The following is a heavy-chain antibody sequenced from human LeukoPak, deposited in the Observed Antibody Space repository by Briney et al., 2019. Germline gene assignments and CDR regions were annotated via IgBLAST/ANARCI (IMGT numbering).Heavy chain of an antibody. D-gene: IGHD5-18*01. CDR2: IIPIFGTA. V-gene: IGHV1-69*13. Sequence: SVKVSCKASGGTFISYAISWVRQAPGQGLEWMGGIIPIFGTANYAQKFQGRVTITADESTSTAYMELSSLRSEDTAVYYCARVGAWIQLGYFDYWGQGTLVTVSS. CDR3: ARVGAWIQLGYFDY. CDR1: GGTFISYA. J-gene: IGHJ4*02.